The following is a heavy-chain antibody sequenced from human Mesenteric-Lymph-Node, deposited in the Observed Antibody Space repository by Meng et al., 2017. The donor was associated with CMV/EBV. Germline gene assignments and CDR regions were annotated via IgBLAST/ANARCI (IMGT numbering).Heavy chain of an antibody. CDR2: IYYSGST. CDR3: ARGDYGSGKSG. V-gene: IGHV4-39*07. J-gene: IGHJ4*02. Sequence: SETLSLTCTVSGGSISSSSYYWGWIRQPPGKGLEWIGSIYYSGSTYYNPSLKSRVTISVDTSKNQFSLKLSSVTAADTAVYYCARGDYGSGKSGWGQGTLVTVSS. D-gene: IGHD3-10*01. CDR1: GGSISSSSYY.